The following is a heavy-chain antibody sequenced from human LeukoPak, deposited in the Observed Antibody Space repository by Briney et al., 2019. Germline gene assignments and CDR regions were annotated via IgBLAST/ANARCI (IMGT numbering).Heavy chain of an antibody. J-gene: IGHJ2*01. D-gene: IGHD4-23*01. CDR3: ARDGGNPPWYFDL. CDR2: ISYDGSNK. Sequence: GGSLRLSCAASGFTFSSYGMHWVRQAPGKGLEWVAVISYDGSNKYYADSVKGRFTISRDNSKNTLYLQMNSLRAEDTAVYYCARDGGNPPWYFDLWGRGTLVTVSS. CDR1: GFTFSSYG. V-gene: IGHV3-30*03.